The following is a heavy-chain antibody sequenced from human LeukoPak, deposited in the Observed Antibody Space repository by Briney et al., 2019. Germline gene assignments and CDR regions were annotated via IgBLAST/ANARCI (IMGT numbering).Heavy chain of an antibody. Sequence: GESLKISCKGSGYSFTTYWIGWVRPMPGKGLEWMGRIDPSDSYTNYSPSSQGHVTILADKSISTAYLQWSSLKASDTAMYYCARDYYGSGSYSINWGQGTLVTVSS. CDR2: IDPSDSYT. V-gene: IGHV5-10-1*01. CDR3: ARDYYGSGSYSIN. J-gene: IGHJ4*02. D-gene: IGHD3-10*01. CDR1: GYSFTTYW.